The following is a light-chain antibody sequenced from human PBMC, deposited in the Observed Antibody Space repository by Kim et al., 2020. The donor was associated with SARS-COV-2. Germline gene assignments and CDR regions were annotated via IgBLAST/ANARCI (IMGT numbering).Light chain of an antibody. CDR3: SSYTSSSTWV. J-gene: IGLJ3*02. CDR2: DVS. Sequence: GQSITISCTGSSSDVGGYDYVSWYQQHPGKAPIYMIYDVSKRPSEVSNRFSGSKSGNTASLTISGLQAEDEADYYCSSYTSSSTWVFGGGTQLTVL. CDR1: SSDVGGYDY. V-gene: IGLV2-14*04.